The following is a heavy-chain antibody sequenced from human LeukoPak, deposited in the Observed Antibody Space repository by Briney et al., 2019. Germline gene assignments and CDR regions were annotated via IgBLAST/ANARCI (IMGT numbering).Heavy chain of an antibody. CDR2: ISGSADTT. D-gene: IGHD7-27*01. Sequence: HPGRSLRPSCAGSGFTFPNDAMSCVRQAPGKGLEWLSAISGSADTTYYAASVKSRFTISRDNSNNTIFMQMNSLRAEDTAVYFCAKGAGDYSFLHYYYYMDVWGKGTTVTVSS. CDR1: GFTFPNDA. CDR3: AKGAGDYSFLHYYYYMDV. J-gene: IGHJ6*03. V-gene: IGHV3-23*01.